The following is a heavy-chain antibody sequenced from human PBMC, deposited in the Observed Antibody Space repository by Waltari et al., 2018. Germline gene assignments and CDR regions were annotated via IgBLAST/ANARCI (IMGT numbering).Heavy chain of an antibody. CDR2: INPNSGGT. V-gene: IGHV1-2*04. D-gene: IGHD5-18*01. CDR1: GYPFTGYS. Sequence: QVQLVQSGAEVKKPGASVKVSCKASGYPFTGYSMHWVRQAPGQGLEWMGWINPNSGGTNYAQKFQGWVTMTRDTSISTAYMELSSLRSEDTAVYYCRSNTAMVMWQIDYWGQGTLVTVSS. J-gene: IGHJ4*02. CDR3: RSNTAMVMWQIDY.